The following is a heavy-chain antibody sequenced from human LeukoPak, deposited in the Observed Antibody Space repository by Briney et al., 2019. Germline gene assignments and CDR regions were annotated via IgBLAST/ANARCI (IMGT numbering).Heavy chain of an antibody. CDR3: ARGGGYCSSTSCYNY. Sequence: SVKVSCKASVGTFSSYAISWVRQAPGQGLEWMGGIIPIFGTANYAQKFQGRVTITADESTSTAYMELSSLRSEDTAVYYCARGGGYCSSTSCYNYWGQGTLVTVSS. D-gene: IGHD2-2*02. J-gene: IGHJ4*02. CDR1: VGTFSSYA. CDR2: IIPIFGTA. V-gene: IGHV1-69*13.